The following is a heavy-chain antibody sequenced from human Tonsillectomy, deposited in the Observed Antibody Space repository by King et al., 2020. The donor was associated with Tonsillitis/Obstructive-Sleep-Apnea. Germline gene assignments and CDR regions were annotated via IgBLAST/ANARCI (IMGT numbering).Heavy chain of an antibody. D-gene: IGHD3-22*01. CDR1: GFTFSSYA. CDR2: ISGSGINT. V-gene: IGHV3-23*04. J-gene: IGHJ3*02. CDR3: AKPPPYYYDTSSYGAAFDI. Sequence: LQLVQSGGGLVQPGGSLRLSCAASGFTFSSYAMSWVRQAPGKGLEWVSAISGSGINTYYADSLKGRFTISRDNSKNTLYLHMNSLRAEDTAVYYCAKPPPYYYDTSSYGAAFDIWGQGTMVTVSS.